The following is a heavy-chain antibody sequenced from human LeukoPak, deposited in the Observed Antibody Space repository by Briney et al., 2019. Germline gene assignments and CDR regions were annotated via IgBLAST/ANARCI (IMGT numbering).Heavy chain of an antibody. V-gene: IGHV4-34*01. CDR2: ITHNGGT. CDR1: GGSFRGYF. J-gene: IGHJ6*03. D-gene: IGHD1-26*01. Sequence: SETLSLTCAVYGGSFRGYFGGWVRQTPGKGLEWLGEITHNGGTNYMPSLSGRVSVFQDVSKNQFSLKLSSVTAADTGVYYCARGNSGSHWGDHYFYMDVWGKGTTVTVSS. CDR3: ARGNSGSHWGDHYFYMDV.